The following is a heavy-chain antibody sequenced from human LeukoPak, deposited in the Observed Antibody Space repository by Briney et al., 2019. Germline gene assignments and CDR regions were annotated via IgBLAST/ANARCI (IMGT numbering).Heavy chain of an antibody. CDR2: IYYSGST. V-gene: IGHV4-39*01. J-gene: IGHJ3*02. CDR3: ARHSEPFGYYYDSSGYYRNAFDI. CDR1: GGSISSSSYY. Sequence: KPSETLSLTCTVSGGSISSSSYYWGWIRRPPGKGLEWIGSIYYSGSTYYNPSLKSRVTISVDTSKNQFSLKLSSVTAADTAVYYCARHSEPFGYYYDSSGYYRNAFDIWGQGTMVTVSS. D-gene: IGHD3-22*01.